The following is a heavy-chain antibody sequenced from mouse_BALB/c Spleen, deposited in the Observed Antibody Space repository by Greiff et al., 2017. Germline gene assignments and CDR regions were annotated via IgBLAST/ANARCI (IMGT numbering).Heavy chain of an antibody. Sequence: EVQGVESGGGLVKPGGSLKLSCAASGFAFSSYDMSWVRQTPEKRLEWVAYISSGGGSTYYPDTVKGRFTISRDNAKNTLYLQMSSLKSEDTAMYYCARSYSGYDWFAYWGQGTLGTVSA. CDR1: GFAFSSYD. J-gene: IGHJ3*01. CDR2: ISSGGGST. D-gene: IGHD2-2*01. V-gene: IGHV5-12-1*01. CDR3: ARSYSGYDWFAY.